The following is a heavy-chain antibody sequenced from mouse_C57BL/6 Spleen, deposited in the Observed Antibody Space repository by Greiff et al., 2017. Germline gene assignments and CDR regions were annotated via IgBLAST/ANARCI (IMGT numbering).Heavy chain of an antibody. Sequence: VQPKQSGPGMVKPSQSLSLTCTVTGYSITSGYDWHWIRHFPGNKLEWMGYISYSGSTNYNPSLKSRISITHDTSKNHFFLKLKSVTTEDTATYYCARGLFYDYDRGYYFDYWGQGTTLTVSS. J-gene: IGHJ2*01. D-gene: IGHD2-4*01. CDR1: GYSITSGYD. V-gene: IGHV3-1*01. CDR2: ISYSGST. CDR3: ARGLFYDYDRGYYFDY.